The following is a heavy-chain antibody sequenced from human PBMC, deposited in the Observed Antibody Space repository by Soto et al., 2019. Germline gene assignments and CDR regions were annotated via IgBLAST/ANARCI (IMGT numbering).Heavy chain of an antibody. CDR3: AKDLRTPYTSGWYYFDY. CDR1: GFTFSTYA. Sequence: GGSLRLSCEASGFTFSTYAMSWVRQAPGKGLEWVSAISGPGGSTYYADSVKGRFTISRDNSKNTLSLQMNSLRAEDTAVYYCAKDLRTPYTSGWYYFDYWGQGILVTVSS. J-gene: IGHJ4*02. D-gene: IGHD6-19*01. CDR2: ISGPGGST. V-gene: IGHV3-23*01.